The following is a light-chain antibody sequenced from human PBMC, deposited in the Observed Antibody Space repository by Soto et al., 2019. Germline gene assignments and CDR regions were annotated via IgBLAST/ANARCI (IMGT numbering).Light chain of an antibody. J-gene: IGKJ1*01. CDR2: DAS. CDR1: QNVETW. CDR3: QQLNSYLWT. Sequence: DIRMTQSPSTLSASLGDRVTITCRASQNVETWLAWYQQKPGKAPKVLIYDASNLESGVPSRFSGSGSGTEFTLTINSLQPEDFAIYYCQQLNSYLWTFGQGTKVDIK. V-gene: IGKV1-5*01.